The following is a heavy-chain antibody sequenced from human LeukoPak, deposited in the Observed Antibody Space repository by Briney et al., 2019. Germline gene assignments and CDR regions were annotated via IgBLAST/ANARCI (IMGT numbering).Heavy chain of an antibody. CDR1: GGSSSDYY. V-gene: IGHV4-34*01. J-gene: IGHJ5*02. CDR3: ASPSSPFDP. CDR2: INHSGTT. Sequence: PSETLSLTCAVYGGSSSDYYWSWIRQPPGKGLEWIGEINHSGTTNYNPSLKSRVTISVDTSKNQFSLNLKLSSLTAADTAVYYCASPSSPFDPWGQGTLVTVSS. D-gene: IGHD2-2*01.